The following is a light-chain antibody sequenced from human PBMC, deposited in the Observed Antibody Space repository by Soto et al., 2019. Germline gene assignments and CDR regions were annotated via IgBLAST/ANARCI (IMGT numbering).Light chain of an antibody. CDR2: GAS. V-gene: IGKV3-20*01. CDR1: QSVSNRY. CDR3: QQYNSWLWT. Sequence: EIVLTQSPGTLSLSLGESPPLACRASQSVSNRYLAWYQQKPGQAPRLLIYGASTRATGIPDRVSGSGSGTEFTLIISSLQSEDSAVYYCQQYNSWLWTFGQGTKVDIK. J-gene: IGKJ1*01.